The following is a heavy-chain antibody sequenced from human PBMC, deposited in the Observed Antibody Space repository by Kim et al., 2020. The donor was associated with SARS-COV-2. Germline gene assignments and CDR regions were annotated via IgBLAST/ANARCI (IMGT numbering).Heavy chain of an antibody. Sequence: GGSLRLSCAASGFTFSSYDMHWVRQATGKGLEWVSAIGTAGDTYYPGSGKGRFTISRENAKNSLYLQMNSLRAGDTAVYYCARGDYYGSGSYEGWYFDLWGRGTLVTVSS. V-gene: IGHV3-13*04. CDR2: IGTAGDT. CDR1: GFTFSSYD. CDR3: ARGDYYGSGSYEGWYFDL. J-gene: IGHJ2*01. D-gene: IGHD3-10*01.